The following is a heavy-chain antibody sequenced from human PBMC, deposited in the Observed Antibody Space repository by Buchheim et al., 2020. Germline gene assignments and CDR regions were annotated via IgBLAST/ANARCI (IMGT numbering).Heavy chain of an antibody. CDR3: ARTSSFDY. Sequence: QVQLVQSGAEVKKPGASVKVSCKASGFTLTGYYMHWVRQAPGQGLEWMGWINPDSGGTNYAQKFQGRVTMTRGTSINTAYMELSSLTSGDSAVYYCARTSSFDYWGQGTL. CDR1: GFTLTGYY. V-gene: IGHV1-2*02. CDR2: INPDSGGT. J-gene: IGHJ4*02.